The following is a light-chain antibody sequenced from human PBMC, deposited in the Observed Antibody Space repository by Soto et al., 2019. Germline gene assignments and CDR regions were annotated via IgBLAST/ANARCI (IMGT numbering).Light chain of an antibody. CDR2: EVS. CDR3: SSYTSSNTPV. J-gene: IGLJ3*02. CDR1: SRDVGGYNY. Sequence: ALTQPASVSGSPGQSITISCTGTSRDVGGYNYVSWYQQHPGKAPKLMIYEVSNRPSGVSNRFSGSKSANTASLTISGLQAEDEADYYCSSYTSSNTPVFGGGTKVTVL. V-gene: IGLV2-14*01.